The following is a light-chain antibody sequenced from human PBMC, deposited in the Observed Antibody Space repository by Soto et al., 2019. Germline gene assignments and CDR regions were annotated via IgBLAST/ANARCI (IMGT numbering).Light chain of an antibody. CDR3: PQYDNRPFT. V-gene: IGKV1-33*01. Sequence: DIQMTQPPSTLSVSVGDRVTITCQASQDIRKDLNWYQQKPGKAPKLLIYDASNLETGVPSRFSGSGSGTDFSFTISSLQPEDIATYYCPQYDNRPFTFGPGTKVDIK. CDR2: DAS. J-gene: IGKJ3*01. CDR1: QDIRKD.